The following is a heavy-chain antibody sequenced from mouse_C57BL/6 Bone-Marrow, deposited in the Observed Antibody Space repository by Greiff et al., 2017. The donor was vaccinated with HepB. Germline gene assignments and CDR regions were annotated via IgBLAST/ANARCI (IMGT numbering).Heavy chain of an antibody. J-gene: IGHJ3*01. CDR1: GYTFTSYW. D-gene: IGHD1-1*01. Sequence: QVQLQQPGAELVRPGTSVKLSCKASGYTFTSYWMHWVKQRPGQGLEWIGVIDPSDSYTNYNQKFKGKATLTVDTSSSTAYMQLSSLTSEDSAVYYVARSGYYYGSSYVPFAYWGQGTLVTVSA. CDR3: ARSGYYYGSSYVPFAY. V-gene: IGHV1-59*01. CDR2: IDPSDSYT.